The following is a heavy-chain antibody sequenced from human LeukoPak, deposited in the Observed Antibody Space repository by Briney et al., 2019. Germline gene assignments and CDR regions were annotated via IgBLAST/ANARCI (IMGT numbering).Heavy chain of an antibody. V-gene: IGHV4-59*01. J-gene: IGHJ4*02. D-gene: IGHD4-23*01. CDR3: ARGGGNPGYFDY. CDR2: IYYSGST. CDR1: GGSISSYY. Sequence: SETLSLTCTVSGGSISSYYWSWIRQPPGKGLKWIGYIYYSGSTNYNTSLKSRVTISVDTSKNQFSLKLSSVTAADTAVYYCARGGGNPGYFDYWGQGTLVTVSS.